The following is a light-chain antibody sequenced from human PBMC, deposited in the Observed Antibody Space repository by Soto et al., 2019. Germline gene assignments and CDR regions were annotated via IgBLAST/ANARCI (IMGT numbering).Light chain of an antibody. Sequence: QSALTQPASVSGSPGQSITISCTGTSSDVGGYNYVSWYQQHPGKAPKLMIYDVSNRPSGVSNRFSGSKSGTTASLTISGLQAEDEADHYCSSYTSSSTYVVFGGGTKLTVL. CDR2: DVS. CDR1: SSDVGGYNY. V-gene: IGLV2-14*01. CDR3: SSYTSSSTYVV. J-gene: IGLJ2*01.